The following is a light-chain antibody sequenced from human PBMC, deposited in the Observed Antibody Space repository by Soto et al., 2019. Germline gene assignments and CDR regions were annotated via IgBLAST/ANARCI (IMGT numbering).Light chain of an antibody. CDR2: EDN. CDR1: SGSIVSNY. CDR3: QSYDTSNVV. V-gene: IGLV6-57*02. J-gene: IGLJ2*01. Sequence: NFMLTQPHSVSESPGKTVTISCTGSSGSIVSNYVQWYQQRPGSAPTTVIYEDNRRPSGVPDRFSGSIDSSSNSASLTISGPKTEDEADYYCQSYDTSNVVFGGGTKVTVL.